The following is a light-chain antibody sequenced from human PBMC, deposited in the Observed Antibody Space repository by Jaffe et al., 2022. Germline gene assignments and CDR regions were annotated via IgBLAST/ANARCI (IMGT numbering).Light chain of an antibody. Sequence: QSALTQPASVSGSPGQSITLSCTGTSSDIGDYNYVSWYQQHPGKAPKLMIYNVSNRPSGVSNRFSGSKSGNTASLTISGLQTEDEADYYCSSYTSSSTPVVFGGGTKLTVL. CDR2: NVS. J-gene: IGLJ2*01. V-gene: IGLV2-14*03. CDR3: SSYTSSSTPVV. CDR1: SSDIGDYNY.